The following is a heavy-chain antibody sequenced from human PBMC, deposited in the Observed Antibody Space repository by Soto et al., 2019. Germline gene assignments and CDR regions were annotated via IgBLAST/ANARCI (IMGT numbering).Heavy chain of an antibody. CDR2: IWYDGSSK. V-gene: IGHV3-33*06. CDR3: TKGDTSDPFQY. CDR1: GFTFSSYG. J-gene: IGHJ4*02. Sequence: QVQLVESGGGVVQPGRSLRLSCAASGFTFSSYGMHWVRQSPGKGLEWVAVIWYDGSSKYYADSVKGRVTISRDNSKNTLYLQMNSLRVEDTAVYYCTKGDTSDPFQYWGQGTLVTVST. D-gene: IGHD3-22*01.